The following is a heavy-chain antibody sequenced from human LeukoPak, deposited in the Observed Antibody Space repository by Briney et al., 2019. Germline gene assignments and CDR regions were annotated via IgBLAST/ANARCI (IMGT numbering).Heavy chain of an antibody. D-gene: IGHD5-12*01. CDR1: GDSITSGDSY. CDR3: AREYSH. Sequence: SETLSLTCSVSGDSITSGDSYWTWIRQPAGRGLEWIRLIYTSGSTKYNPSLKSRITMSLDTSKNQISLQLNSVTAADTAVYYCAREYSHWGQGTLVTVSS. J-gene: IGHJ4*02. V-gene: IGHV4-61*02. CDR2: IYTSGST.